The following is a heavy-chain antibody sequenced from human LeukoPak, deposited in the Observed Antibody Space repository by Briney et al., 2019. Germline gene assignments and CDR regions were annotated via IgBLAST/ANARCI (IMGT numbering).Heavy chain of an antibody. Sequence: GGSLRLSCAASGFSFSSHGMSWVRQAPGKGLEWVSGILGGAGSTYYADSVKGRFTISRDNSKNALYLQMNSLRAEDTAVYYCAHGSMYQLDYWGQGTLVTVSS. CDR2: ILGGAGST. J-gene: IGHJ4*02. V-gene: IGHV3-23*01. CDR1: GFSFSSHG. D-gene: IGHD2-2*01. CDR3: AHGSMYQLDY.